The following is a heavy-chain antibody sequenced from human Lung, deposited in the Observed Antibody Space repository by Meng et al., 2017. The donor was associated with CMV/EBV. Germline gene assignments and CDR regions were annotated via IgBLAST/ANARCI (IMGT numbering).Heavy chain of an antibody. V-gene: IGHV3-21*01. D-gene: IGHD6-6*01. J-gene: IGHJ4*02. Sequence: GGSLRLXCAASGFTFSSYSMNWVRQAPGKGREWVSSISSSSYIYYADSVKGRFTISRDNAKNSLYLQMNSPRAEETAVYYCAPWIVSSSSGEGYWGQGTLVTVSS. CDR1: GFTFSSYS. CDR2: ISSSSYI. CDR3: APWIVSSSSGEGY.